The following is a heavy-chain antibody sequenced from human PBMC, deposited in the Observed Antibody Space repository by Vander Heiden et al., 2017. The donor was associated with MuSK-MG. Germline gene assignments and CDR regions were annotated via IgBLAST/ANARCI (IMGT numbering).Heavy chain of an antibody. CDR1: GGTFSSYA. Sequence: QVQLVQSGAEVKKPGSSVKVSCKASGGTFSSYAISWVRQAPGQGLEWMGGIIPIFGTANYAPKFQGRVSITADESTSTAYMELSSLRSHDPALYYCARGHIGAMITYYSYGMDVWVQGTTGTVSS. CDR2: IIPIFGTA. CDR3: ARGHIGAMITYYSYGMDV. V-gene: IGHV1-69*01. J-gene: IGHJ6*02. D-gene: IGHD5-12*01.